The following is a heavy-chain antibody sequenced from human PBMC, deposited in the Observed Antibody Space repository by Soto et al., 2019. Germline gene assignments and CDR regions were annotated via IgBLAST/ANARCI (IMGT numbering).Heavy chain of an antibody. V-gene: IGHV4-39*01. CDR2: IYSSENT. D-gene: IGHD2-2*03. CDR3: ARLNGYCISTNCHGYYGMDV. Sequence: TLSLTCSVSGGFVSSSSYSWGWIRQSPGKGLEWIGTIYSSENTYYNPSLLSRVTISVDTSKNEFSLRLSSVTAADTAVYYCARLNGYCISTNCHGYYGMDVWGQGTTVTVSS. CDR1: GGFVSSSSYS. J-gene: IGHJ6*02.